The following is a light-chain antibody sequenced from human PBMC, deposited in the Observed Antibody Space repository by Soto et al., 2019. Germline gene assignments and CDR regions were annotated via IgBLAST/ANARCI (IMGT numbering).Light chain of an antibody. J-gene: IGLJ2*01. V-gene: IGLV2-14*01. CDR2: EVS. CDR1: SSDVGGYNY. CDR3: SSYTSSSTLE. Sequence: QSALTQPASVSGSPGQSITISCTGTSSDVGGYNYVSWYQQHPGKAPKLMIYEVSNRPSGVSNRFSGSKSGNTASLTISGLQAEDEDDYYCSSYTSSSTLEIGGGTQLTVL.